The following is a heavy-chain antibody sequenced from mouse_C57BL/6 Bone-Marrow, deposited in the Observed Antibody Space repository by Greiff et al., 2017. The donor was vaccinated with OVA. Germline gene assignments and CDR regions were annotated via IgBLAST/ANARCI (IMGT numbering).Heavy chain of an antibody. CDR1: GYTFTSYW. J-gene: IGHJ2*01. Sequence: QVQLQQPGAELVMPGASVKLSCKASGYTFTSYWMHWVKQRPGQGLEWIGEIDPSDSYTNYNQKFKGKSTLTVDKSSSTAYMQLSSLTSEDSAVYYCARDSNYEEGFDYWGQGTTLTVSS. D-gene: IGHD2-5*01. V-gene: IGHV1-69*01. CDR2: IDPSDSYT. CDR3: ARDSNYEEGFDY.